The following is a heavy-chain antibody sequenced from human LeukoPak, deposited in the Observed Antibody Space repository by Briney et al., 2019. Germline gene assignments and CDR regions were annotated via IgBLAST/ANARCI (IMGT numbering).Heavy chain of an antibody. CDR2: IKQDGSEK. CDR3: ARGPPGSTVTTPWYQLSWAFGDI. V-gene: IGHV3-7*01. D-gene: IGHD4-17*01. CDR1: GFTFSSYW. J-gene: IGHJ3*02. Sequence: GGSLRLSCAASGFTFSSYWMSWVRQAPGKGLEWVANIKQDGSEKYYVDSVKGRFTISRDNAKNSLYLQMNSLRAEDTAVYYCARGPPGSTVTTPWYQLSWAFGDIWGQGTMVTVSS.